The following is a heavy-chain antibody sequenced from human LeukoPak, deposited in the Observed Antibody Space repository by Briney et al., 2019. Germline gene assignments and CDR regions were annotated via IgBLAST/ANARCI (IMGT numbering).Heavy chain of an antibody. CDR2: IIPIFGTA. CDR3: ASGNVLEYCTNGVCYDVYNWFDP. Sequence: SVKVSCKASGGTFSSYAISWVRQAPGQGLEWMGGIIPIFGTANYAQKFQGRVTITADKSTSTAYMELSSLRSEDTAVYYCASGNVLEYCTNGVCYDVYNWFDPWGQGTLVTVSS. CDR1: GGTFSSYA. D-gene: IGHD2-8*01. J-gene: IGHJ5*02. V-gene: IGHV1-69*06.